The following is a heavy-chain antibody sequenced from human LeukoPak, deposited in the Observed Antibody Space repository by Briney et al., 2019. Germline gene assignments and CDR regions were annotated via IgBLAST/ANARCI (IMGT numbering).Heavy chain of an antibody. Sequence: SVKVSCKASGGTFSSYAISWVRQAPGQGLEWMGRIIPIFGAANYAQKFQGTVTITTDESTSTAYMELSSLRSEDTAVYYCARDRESGYSSSWYGRTFDPWGQGTLVTVSS. V-gene: IGHV1-69*05. CDR2: IIPIFGAA. D-gene: IGHD6-13*01. CDR3: ARDRESGYSSSWYGRTFDP. J-gene: IGHJ5*02. CDR1: GGTFSSYA.